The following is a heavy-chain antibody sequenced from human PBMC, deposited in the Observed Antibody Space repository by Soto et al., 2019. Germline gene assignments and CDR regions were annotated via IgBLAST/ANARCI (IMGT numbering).Heavy chain of an antibody. J-gene: IGHJ6*02. CDR1: GYTFTRSG. CDR2: ISTYNGDT. Sequence: ASVKVSCKASGYTFTRSGISWVRQAPGQGIEWMGWISTYNGDTNYAQTFQGRVTMTTDTSTSTVYMELRSLRSDDTAVYYFSCDGVSPYYHYLIAFCGQGTPVTVSS. V-gene: IGHV1-18*01. CDR3: SCDGVSPYYHYLIAF.